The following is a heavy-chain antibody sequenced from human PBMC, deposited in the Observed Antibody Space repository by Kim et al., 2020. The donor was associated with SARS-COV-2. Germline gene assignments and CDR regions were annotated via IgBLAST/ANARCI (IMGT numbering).Heavy chain of an antibody. D-gene: IGHD5-18*01. Sequence: SPSLRSRVTISVDPSKNQFSLKLSSVTAADTAVYYCARGVWIQLGYFDLWGRGTLVTVSS. J-gene: IGHJ2*01. V-gene: IGHV4-4*08. CDR3: ARGVWIQLGYFDL.